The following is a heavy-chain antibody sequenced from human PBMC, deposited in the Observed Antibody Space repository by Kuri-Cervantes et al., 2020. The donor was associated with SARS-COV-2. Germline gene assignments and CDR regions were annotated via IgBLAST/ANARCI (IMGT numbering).Heavy chain of an antibody. CDR3: AKDQRVVPAAIWYFQH. D-gene: IGHD2-2*02. J-gene: IGHJ1*01. Sequence: GESLKISCCASAFTVICYGRYWVRQAPGKGLEWVSTFLYGEVPKDNTDTLKGRFTISRDNSKNTLYLQMNSLRAEDTAVYYCAKDQRVVPAAIWYFQHWGQGTLVTVSS. CDR2: FLYGEVPK. V-gene: IGHV3-33*06. CDR1: AFTVICYG.